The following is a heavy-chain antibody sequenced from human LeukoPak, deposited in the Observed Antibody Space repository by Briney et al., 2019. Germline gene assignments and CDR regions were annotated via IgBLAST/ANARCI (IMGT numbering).Heavy chain of an antibody. CDR1: GGSFSGYY. J-gene: IGHJ6*03. V-gene: IGHV4-34*01. Sequence: PSETLSLTCAVYGGSFSGYYWSWIRQPPGKGLEWIGEINHSGSTNYNPSLKSRVTISVDTSKNQFSLKLSSVTAADTAVYYCAKSYSGSYLNYYYYMDVWGKGTTVTVSS. D-gene: IGHD1-26*01. CDR3: AKSYSGSYLNYYYYMDV. CDR2: INHSGST.